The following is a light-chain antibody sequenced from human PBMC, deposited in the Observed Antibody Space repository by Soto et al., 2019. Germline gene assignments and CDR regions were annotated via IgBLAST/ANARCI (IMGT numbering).Light chain of an antibody. V-gene: IGLV2-14*01. CDR1: SNDIGGGGYNY. CDR3: SSYAGSSNV. Sequence: QSVLTQPASVSGSPGQSITISCTGTSNDIGGGGYNYVSWYQQYPGKAPKLIIYEINNRPSDISNRFSGSKSGNTASLAISGLQAEDEADYYCSSYAGSSNVFGTGTKVTVL. CDR2: EIN. J-gene: IGLJ1*01.